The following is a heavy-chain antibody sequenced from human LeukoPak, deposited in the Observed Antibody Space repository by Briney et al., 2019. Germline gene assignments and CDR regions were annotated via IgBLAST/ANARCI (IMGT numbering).Heavy chain of an antibody. D-gene: IGHD6-19*01. CDR3: AKDLVSGDWYWRGFDS. J-gene: IGHJ4*02. CDR1: GFTFNNYV. Sequence: GGSLRLSCAASGFTFNNYVMSWVRQAPGKGLEWVSTIGGSGARTYYADSVRSRFTISRDNSKNTVYLQLNSLRGEDTAVYYCAKDLVSGDWYWRGFDSWGQGTLVTVSS. CDR2: IGGSGART. V-gene: IGHV3-23*01.